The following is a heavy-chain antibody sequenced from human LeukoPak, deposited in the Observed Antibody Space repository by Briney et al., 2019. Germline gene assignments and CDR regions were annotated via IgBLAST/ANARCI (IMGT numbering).Heavy chain of an antibody. CDR2: ISYDGSNK. CDR1: GFTFSSYG. Sequence: PGRSLRLSCAASGFTFSSYGMHWVRQAPGKGLEWVAVISYDGSNKYYADSVKGRFTISRDNSKNTLYLQMNSLRAEDTAVYYCAKALSVVRGVIDYWGQGTLVTVSS. CDR3: AKALSVVRGVIDY. J-gene: IGHJ4*02. D-gene: IGHD3-10*01. V-gene: IGHV3-30*18.